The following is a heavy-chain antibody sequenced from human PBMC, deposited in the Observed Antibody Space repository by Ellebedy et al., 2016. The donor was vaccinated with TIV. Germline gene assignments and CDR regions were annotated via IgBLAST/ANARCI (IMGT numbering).Heavy chain of an antibody. CDR1: GFSVSSNY. V-gene: IGHV3-30*18. J-gene: IGHJ4*02. CDR2: ISYDGSNK. Sequence: GESLKISCAASGFSVSSNYMSWVRQAPGKGLEWVAVISYDGSNKYYADSVKGRFTISRDNSKNTLYLQMNSLRAEDTAVYYCAKVGPSSGYYSGLDYWGQGTLVTVSS. D-gene: IGHD3-22*01. CDR3: AKVGPSSGYYSGLDY.